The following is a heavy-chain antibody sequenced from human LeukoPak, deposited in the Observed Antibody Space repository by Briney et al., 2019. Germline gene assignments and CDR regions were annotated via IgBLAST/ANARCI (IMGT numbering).Heavy chain of an antibody. V-gene: IGHV3-30*02. CDR1: GFTFSSFG. CDR2: IRYDGSNK. J-gene: IGHJ4*02. D-gene: IGHD2-2*02. CDR3: AKRGYCSSTSCYTGLDY. Sequence: GGSLRLSCAASGFTFSSFGMHWVRQAPGKGLEWVAFIRYDGSNKYCADSVKGRFTISRDNSKNTLYLQMNSLRAEDTAVYYCAKRGYCSSTSCYTGLDYWGQGTLVTVSS.